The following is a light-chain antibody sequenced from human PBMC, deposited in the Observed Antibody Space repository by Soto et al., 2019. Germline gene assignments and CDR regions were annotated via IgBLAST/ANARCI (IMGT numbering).Light chain of an antibody. CDR1: RSVSSSY. Sequence: EIVLTQSPGTLSLSPGERATLSCRASRSVSSSYLAWYQHKPGQAPRLLIYGTSSRATGIPDRFSGSGSGTDFTLTISRREPEDFAVYYCQQNDSPPRTFGQGTKVEIK. CDR3: QQNDSPPRT. CDR2: GTS. J-gene: IGKJ1*01. V-gene: IGKV3-20*01.